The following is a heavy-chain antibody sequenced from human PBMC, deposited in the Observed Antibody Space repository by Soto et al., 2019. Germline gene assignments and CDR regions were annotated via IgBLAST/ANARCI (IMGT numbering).Heavy chain of an antibody. J-gene: IGHJ4*02. Sequence: QVQLVQSGVEMKEPGASVMVSCKASGYTFTGNGISWVRQATGQGLEWMGWISANSGNTKNTEKFEGRVTMNKDTATSTVYMELRSLRSDAPAVYYCARDVWQDFRAWGQGTLVTVSS. CDR2: ISANSGNT. V-gene: IGHV1-18*01. D-gene: IGHD2-8*01. CDR1: GYTFTGNG. CDR3: ARDVWQDFRA.